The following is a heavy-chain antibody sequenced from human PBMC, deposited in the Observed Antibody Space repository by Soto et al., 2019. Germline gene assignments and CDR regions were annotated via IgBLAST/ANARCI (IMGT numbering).Heavy chain of an antibody. CDR3: ARQIYDSDTGPNFQYYFDS. CDR1: GYSFAGYW. J-gene: IGHJ4*02. Sequence: PGESLKISCKGSGYSFAGYWITWVRQKPGKGLEWMGRIDPSDSQTYYSPSFLGHVTISVTKSITTVYLQWSSLRASDTAMYYCARQIYDSDTGPNFQYYFDSWGQGTPVTVS. V-gene: IGHV5-10-1*01. D-gene: IGHD3-22*01. CDR2: IDPSDSQT.